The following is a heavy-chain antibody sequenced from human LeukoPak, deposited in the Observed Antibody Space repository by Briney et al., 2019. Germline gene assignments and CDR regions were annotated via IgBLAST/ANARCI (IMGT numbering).Heavy chain of an antibody. J-gene: IGHJ5*02. CDR1: GGSIRSYY. V-gene: IGHV4-59*01. CDR2: IYHSGST. D-gene: IGHD7-27*01. Sequence: SETLSLTCSVSGGSIRSYYWSWIRQPPGKGLEWIGYIYHSGSTNYNPSLKRRVTISVETSKNQFSLKLSSVTAADTAVYYCARDLTGEGGRSAPGAQETLVTVPS. CDR3: ARDLTGEGGRSAP.